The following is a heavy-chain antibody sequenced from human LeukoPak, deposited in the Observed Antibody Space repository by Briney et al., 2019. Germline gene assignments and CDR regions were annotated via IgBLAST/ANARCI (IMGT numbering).Heavy chain of an antibody. CDR3: ARGVFYFDWLFGWFDP. Sequence: ASVKVSRKASGYTFTGYYMHWVRQAPGQGLEWMGWINPNSGGTNYAQKFQGRVTMTRDTSISTAYMELSRLRSDDTAVYYCARGVFYFDWLFGWFDPWGQGTLVTVSS. V-gene: IGHV1-2*02. CDR2: INPNSGGT. CDR1: GYTFTGYY. J-gene: IGHJ5*02. D-gene: IGHD3-9*01.